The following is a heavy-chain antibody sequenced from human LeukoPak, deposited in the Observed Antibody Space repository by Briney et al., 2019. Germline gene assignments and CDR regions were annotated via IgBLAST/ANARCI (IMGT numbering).Heavy chain of an antibody. V-gene: IGHV1-18*04. D-gene: IGHD3-10*01. CDR1: GYTFTSYG. CDR2: ISAYNGNT. J-gene: IGHJ5*02. Sequence: ASVKVSCKASGYTFTSYGISWVRQAPGQGLEWKGWISAYNGNTNYAQKLQGRVTMTTDTSTSTAYMELRSLRSDDTAVYYCARDGGTYYYGSGRDPRFDPWGQGTLVTVSS. CDR3: ARDGGTYYYGSGRDPRFDP.